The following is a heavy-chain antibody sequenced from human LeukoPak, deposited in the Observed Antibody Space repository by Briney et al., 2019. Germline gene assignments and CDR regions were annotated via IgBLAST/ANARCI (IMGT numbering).Heavy chain of an antibody. Sequence: PGGSLRLSCAASGFSLKTFWIHWIRQAPGGRLVWVSRISPDGSITTYADSVKGRFAISRDNAKNTLHLQMNRLRADDSAIYYCVSDRGTRSGGDSWGQGTLVTVSS. V-gene: IGHV3-74*01. CDR2: ISPDGSIT. CDR3: VSDRGTRSGGDS. D-gene: IGHD3-10*01. J-gene: IGHJ4*02. CDR1: GFSLKTFW.